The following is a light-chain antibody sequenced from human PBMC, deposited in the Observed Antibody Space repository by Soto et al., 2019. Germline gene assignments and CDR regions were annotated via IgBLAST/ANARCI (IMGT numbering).Light chain of an antibody. CDR3: NSYSTVSTYV. J-gene: IGLJ1*01. Sequence: QSALTQPASVSVSPGQSITIACTLTSSDIGSYNFVSWYQQHPGKAPKLLIYDIGNRPSGVSNRSSGSKSGNTASLTISGLRAEDETIYHCNSYSTVSTYVFGTGTKVTVL. CDR2: DIG. CDR1: SSDIGSYNF. V-gene: IGLV2-14*01.